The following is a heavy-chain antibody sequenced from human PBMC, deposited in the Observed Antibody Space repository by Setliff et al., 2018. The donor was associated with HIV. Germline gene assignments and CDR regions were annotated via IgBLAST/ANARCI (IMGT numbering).Heavy chain of an antibody. CDR2: INPNSGGT. V-gene: IGHV1-2*06. Sequence: ASVKVSCKASGYTFTGYDMHWVRQAPGQGLEWMGRINPNSGGTNYAQKFQGRVTMTRDTSISTAYMELSRLRSDDTAVYYCATKVYCTNGVCLDAFDIWGQGTMVTVSS. CDR1: GYTFTGYD. CDR3: ATKVYCTNGVCLDAFDI. D-gene: IGHD2-8*01. J-gene: IGHJ3*02.